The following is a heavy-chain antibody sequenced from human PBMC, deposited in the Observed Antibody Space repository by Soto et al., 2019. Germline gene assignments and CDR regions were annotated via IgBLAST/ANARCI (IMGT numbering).Heavy chain of an antibody. Sequence: PSETLSLTCTVSGGSISSGGYYWSWIRQHPGKGLEWIGYIYYSGSTYYNPSLKSRVTISVDTSKNQFSLKLSSVTAADTAVYYCAREKTVTTQSLDYHYGMDVWGQGTTVTVSS. CDR2: IYYSGST. J-gene: IGHJ6*02. CDR3: AREKTVTTQSLDYHYGMDV. V-gene: IGHV4-31*03. D-gene: IGHD4-17*01. CDR1: GGSISSGGYY.